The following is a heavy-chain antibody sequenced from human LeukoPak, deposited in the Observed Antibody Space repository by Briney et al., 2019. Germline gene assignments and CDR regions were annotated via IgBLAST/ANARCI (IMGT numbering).Heavy chain of an antibody. D-gene: IGHD2-2*01. CDR2: IFHSGST. V-gene: IGHV4-38-2*01. Sequence: SETLSLTCAVSGYSISSGYYWGWIRQPPGKGLEWIGSIFHSGSTYYNPSLKSRVTISVDTSENQFSLKLTSVTAADTAVYFCARLGLSTAYNWFGPWGQGTLVTVSS. J-gene: IGHJ5*02. CDR1: GYSISSGYY. CDR3: ARLGLSTAYNWFGP.